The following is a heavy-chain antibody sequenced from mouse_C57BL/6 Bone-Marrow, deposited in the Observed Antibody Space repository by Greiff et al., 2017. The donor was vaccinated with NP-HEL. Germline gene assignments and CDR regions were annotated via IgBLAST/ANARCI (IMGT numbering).Heavy chain of an antibody. J-gene: IGHJ2*01. CDR1: GYSITSGYY. V-gene: IGHV3-6*01. D-gene: IGHD1-1*01. CDR3: ARGPGDYYGSSYGDY. CDR2: ISYDGSN. Sequence: EVQRVESGPGLVKPSQSLSLTCSVTGYSITSGYYWNWIRQFPGNKLEWMGYISYDGSNNYNPSLKNRISITRDTSKNQFFLKLNSVTTEDTATYYCARGPGDYYGSSYGDYWGQGTTLTVTS.